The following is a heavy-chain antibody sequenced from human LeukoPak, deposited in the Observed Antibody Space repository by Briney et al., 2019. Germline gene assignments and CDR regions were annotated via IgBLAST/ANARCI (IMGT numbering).Heavy chain of an antibody. CDR1: GLTFSSYN. D-gene: IGHD3-22*01. Sequence: GGSLRLSCEASGLTFSSYNMNWVRQSPGKRPEWISYISSTSRFIYYADSVKGRFTISRDNPKNSLFLQLDSLRAEDTAVYYCATAWPQSSGYSNNFDCWGQGTLVTVSS. J-gene: IGHJ4*02. CDR2: ISSTSRFI. CDR3: ATAWPQSSGYSNNFDC. V-gene: IGHV3-21*05.